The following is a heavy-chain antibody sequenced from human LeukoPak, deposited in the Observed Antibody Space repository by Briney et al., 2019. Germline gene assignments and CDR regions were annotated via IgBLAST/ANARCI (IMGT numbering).Heavy chain of an antibody. CDR1: GFTLTTNY. CDR3: TRDSGYNAFDI. D-gene: IGHD5-12*01. J-gene: IGHJ3*02. Sequence: PGGSLRLSCAASGFTLTTNYMSWVRQAPGMGLEWVSIIYAGGSAYYPDSVKGRFTTSRDSAKNSLYLQMNSLRGEDTAVYYCTRDSGYNAFDIWGQGTMVTVSS. V-gene: IGHV3-53*01. CDR2: IYAGGSA.